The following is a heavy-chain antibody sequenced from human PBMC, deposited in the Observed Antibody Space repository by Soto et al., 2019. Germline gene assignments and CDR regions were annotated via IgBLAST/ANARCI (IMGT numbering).Heavy chain of an antibody. CDR3: ARGVAGSGFDL. J-gene: IGHJ4*02. V-gene: IGHV6-1*01. CDR2: TYYRSNWRH. Sequence: SQTLSLTCAISGDSVSSNTAAWNWIRSSPSRGLEWLGRTYYRSNWRHDYAVSVKSRITVNPDTSKNPFSLQLNSVTPDDTAVYSCARGVAGSGFDLWGKGPLVTASS. D-gene: IGHD6-19*01. CDR1: GDSVSSNTAA.